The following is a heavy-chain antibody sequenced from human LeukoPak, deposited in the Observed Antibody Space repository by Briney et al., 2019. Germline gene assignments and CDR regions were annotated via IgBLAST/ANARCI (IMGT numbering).Heavy chain of an antibody. CDR2: ISSSSSTL. CDR3: ARDRDSSGYNIRNSFDY. J-gene: IGHJ4*02. V-gene: IGHV3-48*01. CDR1: GFTFSSYS. Sequence: GGSLRLSCAASGFTFSSYSMNWVRQAPGKGLEWVSYISSSSSTLYYADSVKGRFTISRDNAKNSLYLQMNSLRAEDTAVYYCARDRDSSGYNIRNSFDYWGQGTLVTVSS. D-gene: IGHD3-22*01.